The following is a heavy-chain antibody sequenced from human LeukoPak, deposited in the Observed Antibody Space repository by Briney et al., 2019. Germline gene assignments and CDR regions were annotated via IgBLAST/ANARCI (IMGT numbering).Heavy chain of an antibody. CDR3: ARGYDFWSDYQH. CDR2: VNPNSGGT. CDR1: GYTFTGYY. D-gene: IGHD3-3*01. J-gene: IGHJ4*02. V-gene: IGHV1-2*02. Sequence: ASVRVSCKASGYTFTGYYMHWVRQAPGQGLEWMGWVNPNSGGTNYARKFQGRVTMTRDTSISTAYMELSRLRSDDTAVYYCARGYDFWSDYQHWGQGTLVTVSS.